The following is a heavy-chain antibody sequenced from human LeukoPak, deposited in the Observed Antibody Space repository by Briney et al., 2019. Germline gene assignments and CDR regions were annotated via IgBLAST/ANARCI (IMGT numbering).Heavy chain of an antibody. D-gene: IGHD3-3*01. CDR2: INHSGST. Sequence: SETLSLTCTVSGGSISSSDYYWGWIRQPPGKGLEWIGEINHSGSTNYNPSLKSRVTISVDTSKNQFSLKLSSVTAADTAVYYCARLRPYDFSLYYYYMDVWGKGTAVTVSS. CDR1: GGSISSSDYY. J-gene: IGHJ6*03. V-gene: IGHV4-39*07. CDR3: ARLRPYDFSLYYYYMDV.